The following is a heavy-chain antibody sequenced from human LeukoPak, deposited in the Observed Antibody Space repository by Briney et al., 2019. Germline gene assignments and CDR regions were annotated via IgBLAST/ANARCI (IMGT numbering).Heavy chain of an antibody. Sequence: GGSLRLSCAVSGFTVSSNSMSWVRQAPGKGLEWVSILYSGGGTDYADSVKGRFTISRDNSKNTLYLGMNSLRVEDTAVYYCARHRWDQVVDYWGQGTLVTVSS. CDR3: ARHRWDQVVDY. V-gene: IGHV3-53*01. CDR2: LYSGGGT. CDR1: GFTVSSNS. D-gene: IGHD1-26*01. J-gene: IGHJ4*02.